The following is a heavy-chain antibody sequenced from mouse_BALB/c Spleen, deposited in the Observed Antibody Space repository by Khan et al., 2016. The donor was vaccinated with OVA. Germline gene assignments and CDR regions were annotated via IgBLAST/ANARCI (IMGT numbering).Heavy chain of an antibody. CDR1: GDSITSGY. Sequence: EVQLQESGPSLVKPSQTLSLTCSVTGDSITSGYWNWIRKFPGNKLEYMGYIIYTGYTYYNPSLKSRISITLHTSKNQYYLQLSSVTDEDTATYYCARSTYRYAFVYWGQGTLVTVSA. CDR3: ARSTYRYAFVY. CDR2: IIYTGYT. J-gene: IGHJ3*01. D-gene: IGHD2-12*01. V-gene: IGHV3-8*02.